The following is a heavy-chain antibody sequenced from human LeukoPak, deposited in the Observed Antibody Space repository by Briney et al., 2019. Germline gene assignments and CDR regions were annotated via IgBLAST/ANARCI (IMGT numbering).Heavy chain of an antibody. J-gene: IGHJ4*02. CDR2: ISGNSATT. Sequence: GGSLRLSCAASGFTFTNYAMNWVRQAPGKGLEWVATISGNSATTFYADSVKGRLTISRDNSERTLYLQMNSLRAEDTALYYCAKGRMTTVTHFDHWGQGALVTVSS. V-gene: IGHV3-23*01. CDR3: AKGRMTTVTHFDH. CDR1: GFTFTNYA. D-gene: IGHD4-17*01.